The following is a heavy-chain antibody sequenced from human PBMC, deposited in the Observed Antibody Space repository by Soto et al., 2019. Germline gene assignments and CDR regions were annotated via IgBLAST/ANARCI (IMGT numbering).Heavy chain of an antibody. CDR2: ISGSGGST. D-gene: IGHD3-22*01. Sequence: GGSLRLSCAASGFTFSSYAMSWVRQAPGKGLEWVSAISGSGGSTYYADSVKGRFTISRDNAKNSLYLQMNSLRAEDTAVYYCARNYYDSSGYYYFDYWGQGTLVTVSS. CDR1: GFTFSSYA. V-gene: IGHV3-23*01. CDR3: ARNYYDSSGYYYFDY. J-gene: IGHJ4*02.